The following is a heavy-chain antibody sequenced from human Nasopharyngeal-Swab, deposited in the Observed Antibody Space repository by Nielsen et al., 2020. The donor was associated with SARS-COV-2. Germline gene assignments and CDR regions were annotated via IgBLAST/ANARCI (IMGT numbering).Heavy chain of an antibody. CDR3: ARGELLNSYYYYYIDV. Sequence: SETLSLTCTVSGGSISSGSYYWSWIPQPAGKGLEWIGRIYTSGSTNYNPSLKSRVTISVDTSKNQFSLKLSSVTAADTAVYYCARGELLNSYYYYYIDVWGKGTTVTVSS. V-gene: IGHV4-61*02. CDR1: GGSISSGSYY. D-gene: IGHD1-26*01. CDR2: IYTSGST. J-gene: IGHJ6*03.